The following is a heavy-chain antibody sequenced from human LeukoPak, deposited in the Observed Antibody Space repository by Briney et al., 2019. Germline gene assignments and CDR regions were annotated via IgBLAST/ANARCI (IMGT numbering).Heavy chain of an antibody. CDR3: ARAFFPRGGFDY. J-gene: IGHJ4*02. CDR2: IKQDGSEK. CDR1: GFIFHDHA. D-gene: IGHD3-10*01. Sequence: GGSLRLSCAVSGFIFHDHAMHWVREAPGKGLEWVANIKQDGSEKYYVDSVKGRFTISRDNAKNSLYLQMNSLRAEDTAVYYCARAFFPRGGFDYWGQGTLVTVSS. V-gene: IGHV3-7*01.